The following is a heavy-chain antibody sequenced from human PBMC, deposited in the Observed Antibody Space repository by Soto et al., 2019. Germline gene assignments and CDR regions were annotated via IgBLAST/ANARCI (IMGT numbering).Heavy chain of an antibody. CDR3: ARDGGVAATLANYFDY. J-gene: IGHJ4*02. CDR1: GFTFNSYS. CDR2: MSRSSRYI. D-gene: IGHD2-15*01. Sequence: KPVGSLRLSCAASGFTFNSYSMNWVRQAPGKGLEWVSSMSRSSRYIYYADSVKGRFTISRDNAKNSVYLQMNSLRAEDTAVYYCARDGGVAATLANYFDYWGQGTLVTVSS. V-gene: IGHV3-21*01.